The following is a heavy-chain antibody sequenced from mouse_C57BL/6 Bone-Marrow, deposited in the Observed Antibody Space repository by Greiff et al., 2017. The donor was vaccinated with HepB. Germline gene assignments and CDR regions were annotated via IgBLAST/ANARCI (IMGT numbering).Heavy chain of an antibody. Sequence: EVKVVESGGGLVKPGGSLKLSCAASGFTFSDYGMHWVRQAPEKGLEWVAYISSGSSTIYYADTVKGRFTISRDNAKNTLFLQMTSLRSEDTAMYYCASAYYDYDEGGAMDYWGQGTSVTVSS. D-gene: IGHD2-4*01. J-gene: IGHJ4*01. CDR1: GFTFSDYG. CDR3: ASAYYDYDEGGAMDY. CDR2: ISSGSSTI. V-gene: IGHV5-17*01.